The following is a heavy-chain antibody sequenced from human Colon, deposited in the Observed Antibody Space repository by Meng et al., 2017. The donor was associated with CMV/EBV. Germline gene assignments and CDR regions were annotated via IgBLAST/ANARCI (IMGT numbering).Heavy chain of an antibody. Sequence: GESLKISCAASGFSFSSYGMHWVRRAPGKGLEWVAFIRYDGTNKYYADSVKGRFTISRDNSENTVYLQMNSLRAEDTAVYYCARVPSSAWYVGVWFDPWGQGTLVTVSS. D-gene: IGHD6-19*01. CDR2: IRYDGTNK. CDR1: GFSFSSYG. J-gene: IGHJ5*02. CDR3: ARVPSSAWYVGVWFDP. V-gene: IGHV3-30*02.